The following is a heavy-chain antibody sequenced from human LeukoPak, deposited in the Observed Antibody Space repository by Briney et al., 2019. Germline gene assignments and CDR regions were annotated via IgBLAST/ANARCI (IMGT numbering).Heavy chain of an antibody. Sequence: PSETLSLTCTVSGGSISSYYWSWIRQPAGKGLEWIGRIYTSGSTNYNPSLKSRVTMSVDTSKNQFSLKLSSVTAADTAVYYCARHKYCGGDCYPYYFDYWGQGTLVTVSS. D-gene: IGHD2-21*02. CDR1: GGSISSYY. CDR2: IYTSGST. CDR3: ARHKYCGGDCYPYYFDY. V-gene: IGHV4-4*07. J-gene: IGHJ4*02.